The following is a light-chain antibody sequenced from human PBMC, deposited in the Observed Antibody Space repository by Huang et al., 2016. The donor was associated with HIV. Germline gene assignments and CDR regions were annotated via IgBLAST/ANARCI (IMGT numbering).Light chain of an antibody. CDR3: QQYNDWPPLT. V-gene: IGKV3-15*01. CDR1: HSVDSD. Sequence: EIEMTQSPATLSVSPGERATLSCRASHSVDSDFAWSQQKPGQAPRLLIYDAATSATGISAKFNGTGSGTEFSLSITNLQSEDFAVYYCQQYNDWPPLTFGGGTKVEI. J-gene: IGKJ4*01. CDR2: DAA.